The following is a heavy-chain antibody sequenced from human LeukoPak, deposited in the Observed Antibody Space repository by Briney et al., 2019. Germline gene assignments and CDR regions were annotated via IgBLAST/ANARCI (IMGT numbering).Heavy chain of an antibody. J-gene: IGHJ4*02. Sequence: SQTLSLTCTVSGGSISSGDHYWSWIRQPPGKGLEWIGYIFYSGSTYYNPSLKSRVTISVDTSKNQFSLRLSSVTAADTAVYYCAKRRGPVTLDSPDYRGQGTQVTVSS. CDR3: AKRRGPVTLDSPDY. CDR1: GGSISSGDHY. V-gene: IGHV4-30-4*01. D-gene: IGHD4-17*01. CDR2: IFYSGST.